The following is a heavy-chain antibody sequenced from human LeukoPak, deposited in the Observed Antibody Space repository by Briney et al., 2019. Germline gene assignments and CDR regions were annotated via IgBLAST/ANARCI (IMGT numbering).Heavy chain of an antibody. D-gene: IGHD7-27*01. J-gene: IGHJ4*02. Sequence: PGRSLRLSCAASGFTFSSSAMHWVRQAPGKGLEWVAVMSYDGNYKYYAESLKGRLTISRDNSKNTLYLQMNSLRVEDTAVYYCAKDANWGVYLDYWGPGTLVPVSS. V-gene: IGHV3-30*18. CDR2: MSYDGNYK. CDR3: AKDANWGVYLDY. CDR1: GFTFSSSA.